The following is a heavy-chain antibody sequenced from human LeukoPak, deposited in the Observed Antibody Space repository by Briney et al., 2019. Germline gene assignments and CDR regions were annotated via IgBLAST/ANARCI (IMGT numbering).Heavy chain of an antibody. CDR3: ARHVVDDYSGYWFDP. V-gene: IGHV5-10-1*01. CDR2: IDPSDSST. J-gene: IGHJ5*02. CDR1: GYIFTGYW. D-gene: IGHD5-12*01. Sequence: PGESLRISCKGSGYIFTGYWISWVRLMPGKGLEWMGRIDPSDSSTNYSPSFQGHVTISADKSISTAYLQWSSLKASDTAMYYCARHVVDDYSGYWFDPWGQGTLVTVSS.